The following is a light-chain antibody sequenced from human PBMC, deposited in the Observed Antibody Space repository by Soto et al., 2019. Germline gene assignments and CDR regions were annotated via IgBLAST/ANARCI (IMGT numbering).Light chain of an antibody. CDR3: QQLLSYPRT. CDR1: QGIRNY. CDR2: AAS. Sequence: IQLTQSPSSLSASVGDRVTITCRASQGIRNYLAWYQQKPGKAPNLLIFAASTLHSGVPSRFSGSGSETDFTLIISNLQPDDSATYFCQQLLSYPRTFGGGTKVDIK. J-gene: IGKJ4*01. V-gene: IGKV1-9*01.